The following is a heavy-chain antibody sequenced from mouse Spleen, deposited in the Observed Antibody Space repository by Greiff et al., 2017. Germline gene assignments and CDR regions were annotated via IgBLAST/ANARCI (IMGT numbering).Heavy chain of an antibody. Sequence: QVQLKQPGAELVKPGASVKMSCKASGYTFTSYWITWVKQRPGQGLEWIGDIYPGSGSTNYNEKFKSKATLTVDTSSSTAYMQLSSLTSEDSAVYYCARVYYGKEPLYFDYWGQGTTLTVSS. CDR2: IYPGSGST. D-gene: IGHD2-1*01. V-gene: IGHV1-55*01. CDR1: GYTFTSYW. CDR3: ARVYYGKEPLYFDY. J-gene: IGHJ2*01.